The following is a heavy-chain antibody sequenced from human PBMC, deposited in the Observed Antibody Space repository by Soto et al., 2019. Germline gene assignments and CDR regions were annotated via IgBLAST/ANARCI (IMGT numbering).Heavy chain of an antibody. V-gene: IGHV3-74*01. CDR3: ARENYDFWRGYYLDY. CDR2: IKSDGTVT. J-gene: IGHJ4*01. CDR1: GITFSTYR. Sequence: EVQLVESGGGLVQPGGSLRLSCVVSGITFSTYRMHWVRQAPGKGLVWVSHIKSDGTVTHYTDSVRGRFIISRDNAKNTLFLQMNSLRAEDTAVYYCARENYDFWRGYYLDYWVHGTLVTVSS. D-gene: IGHD3-3*01.